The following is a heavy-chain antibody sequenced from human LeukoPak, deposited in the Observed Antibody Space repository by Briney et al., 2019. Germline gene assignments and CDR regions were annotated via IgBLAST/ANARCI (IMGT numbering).Heavy chain of an antibody. J-gene: IGHJ4*02. V-gene: IGHV3-30*02. Sequence: GGSLRLSCAASGFTFSDYYMSWIRQAPGKGLEWVAFIRYDGSNKYYADSVKGRFTISRDNSKNTLYLQMNSLRAEDTAVYYCAIGGRWYSSSWYFDYWGQGTLVTVSS. CDR2: IRYDGSNK. D-gene: IGHD6-13*01. CDR1: GFTFSDYY. CDR3: AIGGRWYSSSWYFDY.